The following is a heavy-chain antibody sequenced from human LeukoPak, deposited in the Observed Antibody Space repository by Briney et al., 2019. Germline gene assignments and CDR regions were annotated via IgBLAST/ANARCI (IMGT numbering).Heavy chain of an antibody. CDR1: GGSISSYY. J-gene: IGHJ3*02. CDR3: ARATYYDFWSGYGFDI. Sequence: SETLSLICTVSGGSISSYYWSWIRQPAGKGLEWIGYIYYSGSTNYKPSLKSRVTISADTSKNQFSLKLSSVTVADTAVYYCARATYYDFWSGYGFDIWGQGTMVTVSS. D-gene: IGHD3-3*01. V-gene: IGHV4-59*01. CDR2: IYYSGST.